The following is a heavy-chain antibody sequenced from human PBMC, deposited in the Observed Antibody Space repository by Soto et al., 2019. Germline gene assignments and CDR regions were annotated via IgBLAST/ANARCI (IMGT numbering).Heavy chain of an antibody. CDR2: ISRSGTTI. V-gene: IGHV3-11*01. J-gene: IGHJ6*02. CDR3: ARDERGEGIQLWTRSRGQDGMAV. D-gene: IGHD5-18*01. Sequence: QVQLVESGGGLVKPGGSLRLSCAASGFTSSDYYMSWIRQAPGKGLEWVSSISRSGTTIYYADSVKGRFTISRDNAKSSLDLQMGSLRAEVAAVYYCARDERGEGIQLWTRSRGQDGMAVWGQGATVTVSS. CDR1: GFTSSDYY.